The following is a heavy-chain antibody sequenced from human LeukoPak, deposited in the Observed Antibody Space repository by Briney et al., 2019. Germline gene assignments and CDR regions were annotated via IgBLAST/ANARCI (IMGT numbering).Heavy chain of an antibody. CDR3: ARVTGYVMEDYFDY. D-gene: IGHD6-13*01. J-gene: IGHJ4*02. CDR2: IHHSGST. CDR1: GYFISSGYY. Sequence: TSETLSLTCTVSGYFISSGYYWGWIRQPPGKGLQWIGSIHHSGSTYYNPSLKSRVTISVDTSKNQFSLRLSSVTAADTAVYYCARVTGYVMEDYFDYWGQGTLVTVSS. V-gene: IGHV4-38-2*02.